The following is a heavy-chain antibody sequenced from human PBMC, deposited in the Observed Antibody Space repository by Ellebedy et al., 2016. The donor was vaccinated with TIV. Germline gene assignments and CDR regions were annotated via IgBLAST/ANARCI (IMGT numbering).Heavy chain of an antibody. V-gene: IGHV3-66*01. J-gene: IGHJ4*02. CDR2: FYPDGRT. CDR1: GVTVSRDF. Sequence: GGSLRLSCAASGVTVSRDFTSWVRQAPGKGPEWVSIFYPDGRTFYADSVKVRFTISRDIFRNTVYLQMNSLRAEDTAVYFCARDSRPNIGSLWGQGTLVSVSS. CDR3: ARDSRPNIGSL. D-gene: IGHD2/OR15-2a*01.